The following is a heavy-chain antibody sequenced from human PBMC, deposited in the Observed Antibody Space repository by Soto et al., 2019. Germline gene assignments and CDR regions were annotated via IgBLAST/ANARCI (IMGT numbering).Heavy chain of an antibody. J-gene: IGHJ4*02. CDR2: ISSSSSYI. V-gene: IGHV3-21*01. CDR1: GFTFSSYI. Sequence: PGGSLRVSCAASGFTFSSYIMNWVRQAPGKGLEWVSSISSSSSYIYYADSVKGRFTISRDNAKNSLYLQMNSLRAEDTAVYYCATAPVLRFLEWSPFGPSGYFDYWGQGTLVTVSS. CDR3: ATAPVLRFLEWSPFGPSGYFDY. D-gene: IGHD3-3*01.